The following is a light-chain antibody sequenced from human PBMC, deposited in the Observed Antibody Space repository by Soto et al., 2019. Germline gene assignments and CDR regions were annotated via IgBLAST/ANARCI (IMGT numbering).Light chain of an antibody. CDR2: AAS. Sequence: DIQMTQSPSSLSASVGDRVTITCRASQSISSYLNWYQQKPGKAPKLLIYAASILQSGVPSRFSGSGSGTDFTLTISSLQPDDFATYYCQQSYTLFTFGPGTKVDIK. CDR1: QSISSY. CDR3: QQSYTLFT. J-gene: IGKJ3*01. V-gene: IGKV1-39*01.